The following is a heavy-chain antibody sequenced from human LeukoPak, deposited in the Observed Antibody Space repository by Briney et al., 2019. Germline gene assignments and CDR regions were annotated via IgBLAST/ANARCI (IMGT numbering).Heavy chain of an antibody. V-gene: IGHV3-30-3*01. CDR1: GFLFTDYV. D-gene: IGHD2-15*01. CDR3: ATDPVLGAADWFYH. J-gene: IGHJ5*02. CDR2: TSADESIK. Sequence: GGSLRLSCTVAGFLFTDYVIRWVRQAPGKGLEWVAVTSADESIKIYNDSVRGRFTISRDNSKNIQYLQMNSVRVEDTAVYYCATDPVLGAADWFYHWGRGTLVTVSS.